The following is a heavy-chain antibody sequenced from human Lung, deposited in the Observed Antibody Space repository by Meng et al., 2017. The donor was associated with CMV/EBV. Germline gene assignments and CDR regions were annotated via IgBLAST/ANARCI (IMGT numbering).Heavy chain of an antibody. V-gene: IGHV3-30*02. CDR1: GFTFSSYG. CDR3: AKMVRTLAPGGGFDY. CDR2: ILYDGSYK. D-gene: IGHD4/OR15-4a*01. Sequence: GGSLRLXCAASGFTFSSYGMHWVRQAPGKGLEWVAFILYDGSYKYSADSVKGRFTISRDNSKNTLYLQMNSLRAEDTAVYYCAKMVRTLAPGGGFDYWGQG. J-gene: IGHJ4*02.